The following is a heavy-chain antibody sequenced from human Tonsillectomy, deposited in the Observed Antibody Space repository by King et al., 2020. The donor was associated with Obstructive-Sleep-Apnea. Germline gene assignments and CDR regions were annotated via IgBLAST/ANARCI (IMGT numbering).Heavy chain of an antibody. J-gene: IGHJ3*02. D-gene: IGHD4-17*01. CDR2: ISGSSSYI. CDR3: ARGSGYGDQNADVFDI. CDR1: GFTFSSYT. V-gene: IGHV3-21*01. Sequence: EVQLVESGGGLVKPGGSLRLSCAASGFTFSSYTMNWVRQAPGKGLEWVSSISGSSSYIYYADSLKGRFTISRDNAKNSLFLQMNSLRAEDTAVYYCARGSGYGDQNADVFDIWGQGTMVTVSS.